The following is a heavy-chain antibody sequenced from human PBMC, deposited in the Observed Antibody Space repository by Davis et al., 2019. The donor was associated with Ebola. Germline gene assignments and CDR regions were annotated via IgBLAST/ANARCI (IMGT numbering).Heavy chain of an antibody. J-gene: IGHJ4*02. V-gene: IGHV1-24*01. D-gene: IGHD1-26*01. Sequence: AASVKVSCKASGYMFTNYGISWVRQAPGKGLEWMGSFDPKYGEPIYAQKFQGRLTVTEDTSSHTAYMELSRLKSENTAIYSCSVGGQDGGFDYWGQGTLVTVSS. CDR3: SVGGQDGGFDY. CDR1: GYMFTNYG. CDR2: FDPKYGEP.